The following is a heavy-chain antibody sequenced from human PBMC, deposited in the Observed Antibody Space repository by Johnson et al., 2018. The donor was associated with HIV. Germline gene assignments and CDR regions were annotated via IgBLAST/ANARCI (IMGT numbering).Heavy chain of an antibody. J-gene: IGHJ3*02. CDR2: IKQDGSER. Sequence: VQLVESGGGLVQPGGSLSLSCAASGFTFSTYWMSWVRQAPGNGLEWVATIKQDGSERYYVGSVKVRFTISRDNAKNSLYLQMNSLRAEDTAVYYCTRPQGGAPLAMAFDIWGQGTMVTVSS. CDR3: TRPQGGAPLAMAFDI. V-gene: IGHV3-7*01. D-gene: IGHD3-16*01. CDR1: GFTFSTYW.